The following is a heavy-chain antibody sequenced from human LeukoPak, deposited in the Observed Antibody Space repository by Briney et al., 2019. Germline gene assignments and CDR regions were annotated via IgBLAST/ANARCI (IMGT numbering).Heavy chain of an antibody. Sequence: SSETLSLTCTVSGGSISSYSRSWVRQPPGKGLEWIGYIYYSGSTNYNPSLKSRVTISVDTSKNQFSLKVSRVTAADTAVYYCARDRWLGYWGQGTLVTVSS. V-gene: IGHV4-59*01. CDR3: ARDRWLGY. J-gene: IGHJ4*02. CDR1: GGSISSYS. CDR2: IYYSGST. D-gene: IGHD5-18*01.